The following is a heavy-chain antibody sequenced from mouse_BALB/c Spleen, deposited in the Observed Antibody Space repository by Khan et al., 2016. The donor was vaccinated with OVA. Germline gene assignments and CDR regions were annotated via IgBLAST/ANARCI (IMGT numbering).Heavy chain of an antibody. J-gene: IGHJ3*01. CDR2: IFPGTGTT. Sequence: QVQLKQSGAELVKPGASVKLSCKTSGYTFTSYWIQWVKQRPGQGLGWIGEIFPGTGTTYYNENFKGKATLTIDTSSSTAYMQLSSLTSEDSAVEFCARGYFGNYEFAYWGQGTLVTVSA. CDR3: ARGYFGNYEFAY. D-gene: IGHD2-1*01. V-gene: IGHV1S132*01. CDR1: GYTFTSYW.